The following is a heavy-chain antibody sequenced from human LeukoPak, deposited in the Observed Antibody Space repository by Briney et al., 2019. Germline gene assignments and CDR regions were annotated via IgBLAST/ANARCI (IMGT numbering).Heavy chain of an antibody. J-gene: IGHJ5*02. CDR1: GFSFILYW. Sequence: GGSLRLSCAAPGFSFILYWMIWFRHSPGKGLEGVADINPDGSQKYSVDSVKGRFTISRDNAKNSLFLHLNSLRVDDTATYYCVRQMIRFWFDPWGQGTRVTVSS. V-gene: IGHV3-7*01. CDR3: VRQMIRFWFDP. D-gene: IGHD3-16*01. CDR2: INPDGSQK.